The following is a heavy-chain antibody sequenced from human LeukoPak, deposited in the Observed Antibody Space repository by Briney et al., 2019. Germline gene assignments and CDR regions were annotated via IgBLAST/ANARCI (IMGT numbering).Heavy chain of an antibody. CDR1: GGSISSGGYY. D-gene: IGHD5-12*01. CDR3: ARWSSGYFNAFDY. CDR2: IYYRGST. Sequence: PSQTLSLTCTVSGGSISSGGYYWSWIRQHPGKGLEWIGYIYYRGSTYYNPSLKSRVTISVDTSKNQFSLKLSSVTAADTAVYYCARWSSGYFNAFDYWGQGTLVTVSS. J-gene: IGHJ4*02. V-gene: IGHV4-31*03.